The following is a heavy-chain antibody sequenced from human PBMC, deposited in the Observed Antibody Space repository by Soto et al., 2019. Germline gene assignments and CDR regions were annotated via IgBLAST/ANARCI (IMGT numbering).Heavy chain of an antibody. Sequence: SVKVSCKASGGTFSSYAISWVRQAPGQGLEWMGGIIPIFGTANYAQKFQGRVTITADESTSTAYMELSSLRSEDTAVYYCAIDYYDSSCYLVFDYWGQGTLVTVSS. J-gene: IGHJ4*02. D-gene: IGHD3-22*01. CDR3: AIDYYDSSCYLVFDY. V-gene: IGHV1-69*13. CDR1: GGTFSSYA. CDR2: IIPIFGTA.